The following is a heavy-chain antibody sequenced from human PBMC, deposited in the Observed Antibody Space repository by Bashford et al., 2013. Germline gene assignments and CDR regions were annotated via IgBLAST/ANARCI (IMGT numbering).Heavy chain of an antibody. CDR1: GYPFISYH. D-gene: IGHD1-20*01. CDR2: MNPNSGNT. V-gene: IGHV1-8*01. Sequence: ASVKVSCKASGYPFISYHINWVRQPTGQGLEWMGWMNPNSGNTGYAQEFQGRVTMTRDTSISTAYMELNGLTSEDTAVYYCARGTGRMTRIPGEHNWVGKYYFDYWGQGTLVTVSS. J-gene: IGHJ4*02. CDR3: ARGTGRMTRIPGEHNWVGKYYFDY.